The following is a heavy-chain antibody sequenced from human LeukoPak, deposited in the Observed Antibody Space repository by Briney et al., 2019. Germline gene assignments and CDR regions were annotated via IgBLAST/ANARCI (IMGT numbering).Heavy chain of an antibody. J-gene: IGHJ5*02. V-gene: IGHV1-69*01. D-gene: IGHD3-10*01. CDR1: GGTFSSYA. Sequence: EASVKVSCKASGGTFSSYAISWVRQVPGQGLEWMGGIIPIFGTANYAQKFQGRVTITADESTCTAYMELSSLRSEDTAVYYCARISGSSRGFDPWGQGTLVTVSS. CDR3: ARISGSSRGFDP. CDR2: IIPIFGTA.